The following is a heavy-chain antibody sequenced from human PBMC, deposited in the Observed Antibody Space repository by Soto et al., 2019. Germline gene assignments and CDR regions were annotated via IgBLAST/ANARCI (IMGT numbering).Heavy chain of an antibody. CDR3: AKQRADYGSGADTFYFDS. CDR2: LSGSGGTT. CDR1: GVMFSNYA. V-gene: IGHV3-23*01. D-gene: IGHD3-10*01. J-gene: IGHJ4*02. Sequence: GGSLRLSCTVSGVMFSNYAMNWVRQAPGKGLEWVSSLSGSGGTTYYADSVKGRFIISRDNSKNTLYLLMNSLRAEDTALYYCAKQRADYGSGADTFYFDSWGQGALVTVSS.